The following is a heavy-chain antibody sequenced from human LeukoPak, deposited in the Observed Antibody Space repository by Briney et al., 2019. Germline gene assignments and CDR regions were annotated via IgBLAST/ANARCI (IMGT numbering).Heavy chain of an antibody. Sequence: GGSLRLSCVASGFTFRNHGMHGVRQAPGKGLEWVAVISYDGTNKYYTDSVKGRFTISRDNSKNTLYLQMNSLRPEDTAVYYCAKDRPTYYYDSGSVGGIDYWGQGTLVTVSS. CDR3: AKDRPTYYYDSGSVGGIDY. CDR2: ISYDGTNK. D-gene: IGHD3-22*01. V-gene: IGHV3-30*18. J-gene: IGHJ4*02. CDR1: GFTFRNHG.